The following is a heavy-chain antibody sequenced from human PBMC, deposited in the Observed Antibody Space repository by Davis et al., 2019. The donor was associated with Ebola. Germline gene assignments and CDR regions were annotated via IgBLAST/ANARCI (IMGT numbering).Heavy chain of an antibody. CDR3: ASGGSYSSSWIDY. Sequence: PGGSLRLSCAASGFTVSSNYMSWVRQAPGKGLEWVSVIYSGGSTYYADSVKGRFTISRDNSKNTLYLQMNSLRAEDTAVYYCASGGSYSSSWIDYWGQGTLVTVSS. CDR2: IYSGGST. CDR1: GFTVSSNY. D-gene: IGHD6-13*01. V-gene: IGHV3-53*01. J-gene: IGHJ4*02.